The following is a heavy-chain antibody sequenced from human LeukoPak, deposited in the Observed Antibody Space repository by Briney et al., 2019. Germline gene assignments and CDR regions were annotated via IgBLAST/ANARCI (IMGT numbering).Heavy chain of an antibody. Sequence: SETLSLTCTVSGGSISSYYWSWIRQPAGKGLEWIGRIYTSGSTNYNPSLKSRVTMSVDTSKNQFSLKLSSVTAADTGVYYCARSAGIAVAVAMDVWGKGTTVTVSS. CDR1: GGSISSYY. V-gene: IGHV4-4*07. CDR2: IYTSGST. J-gene: IGHJ6*04. CDR3: ARSAGIAVAVAMDV. D-gene: IGHD6-19*01.